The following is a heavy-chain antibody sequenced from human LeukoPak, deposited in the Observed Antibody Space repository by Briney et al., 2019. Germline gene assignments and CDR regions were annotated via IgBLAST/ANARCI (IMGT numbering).Heavy chain of an antibody. CDR1: GDSISSYY. Sequence: PSETLSLTCAVSGDSISSYYWSWIRQPPGKGLEWIGYIYYSGSTNYNPSLKSRVTISVDTSKNQFSLKLSSVTAADTAIYYCARTPRRAGFDSWGQGTLVTVSS. CDR3: ARTPRRAGFDS. J-gene: IGHJ4*02. V-gene: IGHV4-59*01. CDR2: IYYSGST.